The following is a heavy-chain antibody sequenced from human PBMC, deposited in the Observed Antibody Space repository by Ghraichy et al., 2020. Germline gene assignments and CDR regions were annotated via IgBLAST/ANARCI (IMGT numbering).Heavy chain of an antibody. Sequence: ASVKVSCQASGYTFTDYYIHWVRQAPGQGLEWMGWINPNSGGTNYAQKFQGRVTMTRDTSISTAYMELSRLRSDDTALYYCARGGCSTASCYDQSYWGQGTLVSVSS. CDR3: ARGGCSTASCYDQSY. D-gene: IGHD2-2*01. J-gene: IGHJ4*02. CDR1: GYTFTDYY. CDR2: INPNSGGT. V-gene: IGHV1-2*02.